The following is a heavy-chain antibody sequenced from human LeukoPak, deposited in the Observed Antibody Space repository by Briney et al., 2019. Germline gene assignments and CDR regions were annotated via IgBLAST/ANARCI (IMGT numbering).Heavy chain of an antibody. CDR2: LYSDGNT. D-gene: IGHD1-14*01. CDR3: ARGVEPLAANTLAY. Sequence: PGGSLRLSCAASGFTFSSYCMSWVRQAPGKGLEWVSVLYSDGNTKYADSVQGRFTISRDNSKNTLYLEMNSLSPDDTAVYYCARGVEPLAANTLAYWGQGTLVTVSS. J-gene: IGHJ4*02. V-gene: IGHV3-53*01. CDR1: GFTFSSYC.